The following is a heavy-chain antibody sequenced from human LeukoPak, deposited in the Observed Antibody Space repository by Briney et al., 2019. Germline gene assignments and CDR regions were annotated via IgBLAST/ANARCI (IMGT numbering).Heavy chain of an antibody. CDR2: ISSSSSTI. Sequence: GGSLRLSCAASGFTFSSYSMNWVRQAPGKGLEWVSYISSSSSTIYHADSVKGRFTISRDNAKNSLYLQMNSLRAEDTAVYYCARAPPLRDYVWGSYRPPDYWGQGTLVTVSS. CDR3: ARAPPLRDYVWGSYRPPDY. CDR1: GFTFSSYS. V-gene: IGHV3-48*01. J-gene: IGHJ4*02. D-gene: IGHD3-16*02.